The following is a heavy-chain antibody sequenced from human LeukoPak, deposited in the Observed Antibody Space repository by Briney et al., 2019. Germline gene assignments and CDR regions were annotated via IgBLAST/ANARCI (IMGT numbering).Heavy chain of an antibody. CDR3: ARGRYSYGYPAGWFDP. CDR1: GYTFTSYY. V-gene: IGHV1-46*01. CDR2: INPSGGST. J-gene: IGHJ5*02. D-gene: IGHD5-18*01. Sequence: ASVKVSCKASGYTFTSYYMHWVRQAPGQGLEWMGIINPSGGSTSYAQKFQGRVTMTRDTSTSTVYMELSSLRSEDTAVYYCARGRYSYGYPAGWFDPWGRGTLVTVSS.